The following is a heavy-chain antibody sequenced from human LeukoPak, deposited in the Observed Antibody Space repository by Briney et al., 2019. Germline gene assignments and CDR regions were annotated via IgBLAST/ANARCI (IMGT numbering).Heavy chain of an antibody. CDR3: GRGEYSSSSAPFDY. CDR2: IWYDGSNK. V-gene: IGHV3-33*01. Sequence: GGSLRLSCAASGFTFSSYGMHWVRQAPGKGLEWVAVIWYDGSNKYYADSVKGRFTISRDNSKNTLYLQMNSLRAEDTAVYYCGRGEYSSSSAPFDYGGKGPLFPFSS. CDR1: GFTFSSYG. D-gene: IGHD6-6*01. J-gene: IGHJ4*02.